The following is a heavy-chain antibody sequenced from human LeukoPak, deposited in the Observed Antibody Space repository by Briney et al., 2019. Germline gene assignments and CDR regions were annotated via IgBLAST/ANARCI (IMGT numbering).Heavy chain of an antibody. D-gene: IGHD6-13*01. Sequence: GGSLRLSCAASGFTFSSYGMHWVRQAPGKGLEWVAVISYDGSNKYYADSVKGRFTISRDNSKNTLYLQMNSLRAEDTAVYYCAKDLRKMSSSWYSNSGYYYYGMDVWGQGTTVTVSS. V-gene: IGHV3-30*18. J-gene: IGHJ6*02. CDR3: AKDLRKMSSSWYSNSGYYYYGMDV. CDR2: ISYDGSNK. CDR1: GFTFSSYG.